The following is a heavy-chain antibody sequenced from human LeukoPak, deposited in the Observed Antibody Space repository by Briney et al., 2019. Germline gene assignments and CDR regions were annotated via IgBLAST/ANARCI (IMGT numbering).Heavy chain of an antibody. Sequence: PGGSLRLSCAASGFTFSSYSMNWVRQAPGKGLEWVSSISSSSSYIYYADSVKGRFTISRDNAKNSLYLQMNSLRAEDTAVYYCASGKPGDSSGYYSYYFDYWGQGTLVTVSS. V-gene: IGHV3-21*01. CDR1: GFTFSSYS. D-gene: IGHD3-22*01. CDR2: ISSSSSYI. CDR3: ASGKPGDSSGYYSYYFDY. J-gene: IGHJ4*02.